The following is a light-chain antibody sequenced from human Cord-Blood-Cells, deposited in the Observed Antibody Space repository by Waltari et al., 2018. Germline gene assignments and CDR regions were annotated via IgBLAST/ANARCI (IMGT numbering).Light chain of an antibody. Sequence: QSALTPPASVSGSPGQSITISCTGTSSDVGSYNLVSWYQQHPGKAPKLVIYEGSKRPSGVSNRFSGSKSGNTASLTISGLQAEDEADYYCCSYAGSSTWVFGGGTKLTVL. CDR3: CSYAGSSTWV. CDR2: EGS. V-gene: IGLV2-23*01. CDR1: SSDVGSYNL. J-gene: IGLJ3*02.